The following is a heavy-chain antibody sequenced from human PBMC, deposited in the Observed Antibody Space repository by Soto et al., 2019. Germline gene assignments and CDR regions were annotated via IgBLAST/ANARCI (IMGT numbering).Heavy chain of an antibody. CDR1: GGSISGYY. V-gene: IGHV4-59*08. CDR3: ARYYCLNGLCYHFDY. D-gene: IGHD2-8*01. Sequence: SETLSLTCTVSGGSISGYYWSWIRQPPGKGLEWVGYVHYIGSTNSNPSLKSRVTISVDTSKNQFSLKLSSVTAADTAIYYCARYYCLNGLCYHFDYWGQGTLVTVSS. CDR2: VHYIGST. J-gene: IGHJ4*02.